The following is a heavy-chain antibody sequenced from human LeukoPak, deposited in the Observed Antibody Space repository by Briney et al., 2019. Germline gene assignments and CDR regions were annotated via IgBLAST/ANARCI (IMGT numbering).Heavy chain of an antibody. J-gene: IGHJ6*01. CDR2: IRSSSSYI. Sequence: GGSLRLSCAASGFTFSSYSMNWVRQAPGKGLEWVSSIRSSSSYIYYADSVKGRFTISRDNAKNSLYLQMNSLRAEDTAVYYCARGYFGCLPGSAYYYYGMDVWGQATTVTVPS. D-gene: IGHD3-9*01. V-gene: IGHV3-21*01. CDR1: GFTFSSYS. CDR3: ARGYFGCLPGSAYYYYGMDV.